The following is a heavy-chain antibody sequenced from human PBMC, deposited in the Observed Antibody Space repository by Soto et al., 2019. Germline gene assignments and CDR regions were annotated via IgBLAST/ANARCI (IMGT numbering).Heavy chain of an antibody. CDR1: GGSISSSSYY. V-gene: IGHV4-39*01. Sequence: QLQLQESGPGLVKPSETLSLTCTVSGGSISSSSYYWGWIRQPPGKGLEWIGSIYYSGSTYYNPSLKSRVTISADPSKNQFSLKLSSVPAADTAVYYCARHVNPVTTPYWYFDLGGRGTLVTVSS. D-gene: IGHD4-17*01. CDR2: IYYSGST. J-gene: IGHJ2*01. CDR3: ARHVNPVTTPYWYFDL.